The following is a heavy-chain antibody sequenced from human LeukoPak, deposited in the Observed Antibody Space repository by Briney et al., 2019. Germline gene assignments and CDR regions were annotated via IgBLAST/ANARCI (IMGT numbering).Heavy chain of an antibody. J-gene: IGHJ6*02. CDR3: ARIHCSGGSCYLEGMDV. Sequence: GGSLRLSCAASGFTFSNYWMSWVRQAPGKGLEWVANIKQDGNEKYYVDSVKGRFTISRDNAKNSLYLQVNSLRVEDTAVYYCARIHCSGGSCYLEGMDVWGQGTTVTVSS. V-gene: IGHV3-7*01. CDR2: IKQDGNEK. D-gene: IGHD2-15*01. CDR1: GFTFSNYW.